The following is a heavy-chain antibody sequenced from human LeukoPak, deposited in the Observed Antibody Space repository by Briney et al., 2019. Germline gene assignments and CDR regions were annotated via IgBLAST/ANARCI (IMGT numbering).Heavy chain of an antibody. CDR2: ITSSGDTT. D-gene: IGHD3-22*01. J-gene: IGHJ4*02. Sequence: GGSLRLSCAASGFTFGSYAMSWVRRAPDMGLEWVSAITSSGDTTYYADSVKGRFTISRDNSKNTLYLQMKSLRAEDTAVYYCAKDQGYYYDRSVSYYFDYWGQGTLVTVSS. CDR3: AKDQGYYYDRSVSYYFDY. V-gene: IGHV3-23*01. CDR1: GFTFGSYA.